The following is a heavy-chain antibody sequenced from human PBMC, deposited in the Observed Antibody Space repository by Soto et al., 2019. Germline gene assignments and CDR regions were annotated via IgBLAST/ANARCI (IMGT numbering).Heavy chain of an antibody. J-gene: IGHJ4*02. CDR2: ISSSSSYI. D-gene: IGHD6-6*01. CDR1: GFTFSSYS. Sequence: GGSLRLSCAASGFTFSSYSMNWVRQAPGKGLEWVSSISSSSSYIYYADSVKGRFTISRDNAKNSLYLQMNSLRAEDTAVYYCARKFSSSSSGFDYWGQGTLVTVSS. CDR3: ARKFSSSSSGFDY. V-gene: IGHV3-21*01.